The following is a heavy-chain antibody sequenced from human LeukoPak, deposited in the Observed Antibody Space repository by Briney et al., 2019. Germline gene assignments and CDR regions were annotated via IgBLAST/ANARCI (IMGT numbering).Heavy chain of an antibody. CDR3: AKDDYRYVDY. J-gene: IGHJ4*02. CDR2: IGNDENNK. V-gene: IGHV3-30*02. CDR1: GFTFSSYG. Sequence: PGGSLRLSCAASGFTFSSYGIHWVRQAPGKGLEWVAFIGNDENNKKFGDPVKGRFTIPRDNSKSTVYLQMNSLRVEDTAVYYCAKDDYRYVDYWGQGTLVIVSS. D-gene: IGHD3-16*02.